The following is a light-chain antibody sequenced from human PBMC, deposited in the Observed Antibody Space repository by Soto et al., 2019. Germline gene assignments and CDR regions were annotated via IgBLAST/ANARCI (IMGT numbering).Light chain of an antibody. J-gene: IGLJ2*01. Sequence: QSALTQPPSASGSPGQSVTISCTGTSSDVGNYNYVSWYQQHPAKAPKLMIYEVTKRTSGVPDRFSGSKSGNTASLTVSGLQAEDEAEYYCTSYAAGKNVVFGGGTKLTVL. V-gene: IGLV2-8*01. CDR1: SSDVGNYNY. CDR3: TSYAAGKNVV. CDR2: EVT.